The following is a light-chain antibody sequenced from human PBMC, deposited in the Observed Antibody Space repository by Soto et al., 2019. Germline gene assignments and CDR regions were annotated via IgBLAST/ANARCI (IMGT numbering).Light chain of an antibody. CDR1: QTIKTY. CDR2: DAS. V-gene: IGKV3-11*01. CDR3: QQRNYWPRIT. J-gene: IGKJ5*01. Sequence: EIVLTQSPATLSLSPGERATLSCRASQTIKTYLAWYQQKPGQAPRLLISDASNRATGGPARFSGSGSGSDFTLTINNLEPEDVAFYVCQQRNYWPRITFGQGTRLEIK.